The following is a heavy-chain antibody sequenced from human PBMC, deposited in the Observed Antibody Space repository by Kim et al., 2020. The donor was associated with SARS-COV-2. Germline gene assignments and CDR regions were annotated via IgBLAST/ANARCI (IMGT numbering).Heavy chain of an antibody. CDR1: GGSISSSSYY. CDR3: ASRGYTIFGGVSDY. V-gene: IGHV4-39*01. Sequence: SETLSLTCTVSGGSISSSSYYWGWIRQPPGKGLEWIGSIYYSGSTYYNPSLKSRVTISVDTSKNQFSLKLSSVTAADTAVYYCASRGYTIFGGVSDYWGQGTLVTVSS. D-gene: IGHD3-3*01. CDR2: IYYSGST. J-gene: IGHJ4*02.